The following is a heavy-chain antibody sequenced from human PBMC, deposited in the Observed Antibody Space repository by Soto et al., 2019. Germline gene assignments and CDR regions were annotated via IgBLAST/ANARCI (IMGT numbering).Heavy chain of an antibody. CDR3: ARAMHYYDSSGYTNWFDP. V-gene: IGHV3-48*02. CDR1: GFTFSSYS. Sequence: GGSLRLSCAASGFTFSSYSMNWVRQAPGKGLEWVSYISSSSSTIYYADSVKGRFTISRDNAKNSLYLQMNSLRDEDTAVYYCARAMHYYDSSGYTNWFDPWGQGTLVTVSS. J-gene: IGHJ5*02. D-gene: IGHD3-22*01. CDR2: ISSSSSTI.